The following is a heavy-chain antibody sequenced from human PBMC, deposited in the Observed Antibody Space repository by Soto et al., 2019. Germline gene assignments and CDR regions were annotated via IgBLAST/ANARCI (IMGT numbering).Heavy chain of an antibody. Sequence: EVQLLESGGGLVQPGGSLRLSCAASGFTFSSYAMSWVRQAPGKGLEWVSAISGSGGSTYYADSVEGRFTISRDNSKNTLYLQMNSLRAEDTAVYYCAKDASGDYAPGYNFDYWGQGTLVTVSS. CDR2: ISGSGGST. D-gene: IGHD4-17*01. J-gene: IGHJ4*02. V-gene: IGHV3-23*01. CDR3: AKDASGDYAPGYNFDY. CDR1: GFTFSSYA.